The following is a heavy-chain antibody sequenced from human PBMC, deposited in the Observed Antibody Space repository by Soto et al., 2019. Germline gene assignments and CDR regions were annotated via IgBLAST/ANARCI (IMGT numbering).Heavy chain of an antibody. V-gene: IGHV4-59*01. CDR1: GGSFGNDY. D-gene: IGHD3-22*01. Sequence: PSETLSLTCSISGGSFGNDYWTWIRQSPGKGLEWIGYIFHSGITDYNPSVKSRVTISIDKSRNLFSLTLTSVTAADTAVYYCARDRYFYDSRGYYRTLDSWGQGTLVTVSS. J-gene: IGHJ5*01. CDR2: IFHSGIT. CDR3: ARDRYFYDSRGYYRTLDS.